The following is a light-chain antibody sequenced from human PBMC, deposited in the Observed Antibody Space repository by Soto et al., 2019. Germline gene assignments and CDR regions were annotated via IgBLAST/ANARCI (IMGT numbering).Light chain of an antibody. J-gene: IGLJ1*01. CDR2: EGS. V-gene: IGLV2-23*03. CDR3: CSYAGSSTFPYYD. CDR1: SSDVGSYNL. Sequence: QSALTQPASVSGSPGQSITISCTGTSSDVGSYNLVSWYQQHPGKAPKLMIYEGSKRPSGVSNRFSGSKSGNTASLTISGLQSEDEADYYCCSYAGSSTFPYYDFGSGTKVTVL.